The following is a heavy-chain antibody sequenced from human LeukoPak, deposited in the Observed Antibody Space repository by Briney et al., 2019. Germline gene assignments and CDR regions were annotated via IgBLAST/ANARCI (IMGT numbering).Heavy chain of an antibody. CDR2: FSGSADRT. V-gene: IGHV3-23*01. D-gene: IGHD4-17*01. CDR3: AKKYGDVRAFDY. J-gene: IGHJ4*02. Sequence: GGSLRLSCAASGFTFSTYAMSWVRQAPGKGLEWVAAFSGSADRTYYADFVQGRFTISRDNSKNTLYLQMNSLRAEDTAVYYCAKKYGDVRAFDYWGQGTLVTVSS. CDR1: GFTFSTYA.